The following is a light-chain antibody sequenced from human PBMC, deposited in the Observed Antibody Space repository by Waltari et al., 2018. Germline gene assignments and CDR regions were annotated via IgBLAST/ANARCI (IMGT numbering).Light chain of an antibody. CDR1: QSVNMW. CDR2: KTS. V-gene: IGKV1-5*03. J-gene: IGKJ3*01. Sequence: DIQMTQFPSTLSASVVDSVTITCRSSQSVNMWLVWYQQKPGKAPKLLIYKTSSLESGVPFRFSGSGSGTEFTLTISSLQPDDFATYYCQQYNTYFTFGPGTKVDIK. CDR3: QQYNTYFT.